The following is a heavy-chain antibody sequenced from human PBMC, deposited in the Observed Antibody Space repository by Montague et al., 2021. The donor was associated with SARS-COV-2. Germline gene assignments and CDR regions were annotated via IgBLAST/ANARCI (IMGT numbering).Heavy chain of an antibody. J-gene: IGHJ2*01. CDR1: GGSISGYY. Sequence: SETLSLTCSVSGGSISGYYWSWIRQPPGKGLEWIGYIYHSGNTKYNPSLKSRVSISVDTSKNQFSLRLSSATAADTAVYYCARDYRIELWQTNGYFGLWGRGTLVTVSS. CDR2: IYHSGNT. D-gene: IGHD3-16*01. CDR3: ARDYRIELWQTNGYFGL. V-gene: IGHV4-59*01.